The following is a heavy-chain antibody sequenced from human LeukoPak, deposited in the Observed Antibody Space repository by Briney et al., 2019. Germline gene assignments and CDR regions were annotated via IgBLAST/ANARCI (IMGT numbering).Heavy chain of an antibody. CDR3: ARHGANGYSYGYNWFDP. Sequence: SETLSLTCTVSGVSISSSSYYWGWIRQPPGKGLEWIGSIYYSGSTYYNPSLKSRVTISVDTSKNQFSLKLSSVTAADTAVYYCARHGANGYSYGYNWFDPWGQGTLVTVSS. CDR1: GVSISSSSYY. J-gene: IGHJ5*02. CDR2: IYYSGST. D-gene: IGHD5-18*01. V-gene: IGHV4-39*01.